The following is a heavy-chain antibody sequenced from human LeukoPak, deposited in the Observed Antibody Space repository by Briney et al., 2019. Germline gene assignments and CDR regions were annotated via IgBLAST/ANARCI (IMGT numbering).Heavy chain of an antibody. CDR2: IYYSETT. D-gene: IGHD3-10*01. CDR3: ARHGEYGSGSYDAFDI. V-gene: IGHV4-59*08. CDR1: GGSISGYY. J-gene: IGHJ3*02. Sequence: SETLSLTCSVSGGSISGYYWSWLRQPPGRGLEWIGYIYYSETTIYNPSLKSRLTISVDTSKNQFSLKLSSVTAAGTAVYYCARHGEYGSGSYDAFDIWGQGTMVTVSS.